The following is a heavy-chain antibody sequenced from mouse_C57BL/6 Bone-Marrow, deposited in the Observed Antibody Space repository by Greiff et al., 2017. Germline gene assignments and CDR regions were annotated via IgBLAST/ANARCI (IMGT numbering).Heavy chain of an antibody. CDR2: IDPENGDT. V-gene: IGHV14-4*01. J-gene: IGHJ4*01. Sequence: VQLQQSGAELVRPGASVKLSCTASGFNINDDYMHWVKQRPEQGLEWIGWIDPENGDTEYASKFQGKATITADTSSNTAYLQLSSLTSEDTAVYYCTNYDYGGYAMDYWGQGTSVTVSS. D-gene: IGHD2-4*01. CDR3: TNYDYGGYAMDY. CDR1: GFNINDDY.